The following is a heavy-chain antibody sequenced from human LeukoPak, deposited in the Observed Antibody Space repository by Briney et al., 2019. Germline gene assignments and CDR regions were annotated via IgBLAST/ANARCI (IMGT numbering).Heavy chain of an antibody. Sequence: PSETLSLTCTVSGGSISSYSWSWIRQPPGKGLEWIGYLYYSGSTNYNPSLKSRVTMSIDTSKSQFSLKLSSVTAADTAVYYCARDRSGWYGSEYWGQGTLVTVSS. CDR1: GGSISSYS. CDR2: LYYSGST. J-gene: IGHJ4*02. CDR3: ARDRSGWYGSEY. D-gene: IGHD6-19*01. V-gene: IGHV4-59*12.